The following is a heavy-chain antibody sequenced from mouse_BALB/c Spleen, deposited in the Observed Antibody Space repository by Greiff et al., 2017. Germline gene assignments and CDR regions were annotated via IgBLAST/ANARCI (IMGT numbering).Heavy chain of an antibody. V-gene: IGHV5-12-1*01. D-gene: IGHD1-1*01. Sequence: EVQLVESGGGLVKPGGSLKLSCAASGFAFSSYDMSWVRQTPEKRLEWVAYISSGGGSTYYPDTVKGRFTISRDNAKNTLYLQMSSLKSEDTAMYYCARYYYGFTSYAMDYWGQGTSVTVSS. J-gene: IGHJ4*01. CDR3: ARYYYGFTSYAMDY. CDR1: GFAFSSYD. CDR2: ISSGGGST.